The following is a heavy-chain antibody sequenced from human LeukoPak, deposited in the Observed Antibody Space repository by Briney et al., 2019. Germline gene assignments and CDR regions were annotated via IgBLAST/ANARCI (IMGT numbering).Heavy chain of an antibody. V-gene: IGHV4-34*01. CDR2: INHSGST. CDR1: GGSFSGYY. D-gene: IGHD6-13*01. Sequence: PSETLSLTSAVYGGSFSGYYWSWIRQRPGQGLEGIGEINHSGSTNYNPFLKSRVTISVDTSKNQFALKLSSVTAADTAVYDCARRGSSWNYYYYYYMDVGGKGTTVTIS. CDR3: ARRGSSWNYYYYYYMDV. J-gene: IGHJ6*03.